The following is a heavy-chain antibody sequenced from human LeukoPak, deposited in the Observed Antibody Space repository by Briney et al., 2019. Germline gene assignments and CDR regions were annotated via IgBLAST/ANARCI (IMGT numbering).Heavy chain of an antibody. J-gene: IGHJ4*02. Sequence: GRSLRLSCAASGFTFDDYAMHWVRQAPGKGLEWVSGISWNSGSIGYADSVKDRFTISRDNAKNSLYLQMNSLRAEDTALYYCAKDIGSSGYYYPDYWGQGTLVTVSS. CDR3: AKDIGSSGYYYPDY. D-gene: IGHD3-22*01. CDR1: GFTFDDYA. CDR2: ISWNSGSI. V-gene: IGHV3-9*01.